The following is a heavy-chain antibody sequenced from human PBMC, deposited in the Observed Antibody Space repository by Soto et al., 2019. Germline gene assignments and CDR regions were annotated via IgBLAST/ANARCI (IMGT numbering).Heavy chain of an antibody. CDR1: GFTFSSYG. D-gene: IGHD1-7*01. V-gene: IGHV3-33*01. J-gene: IGHJ4*02. CDR3: ARWGTTGTTYFNY. Sequence: GGSLRLSCAASGFTFSSYGMHWVRQAPGKGLEWVAVIWFDESNTYYADSVRGRFTISRDNAKNTLSLQMNSLRAEDTAVYYCARWGTTGTTYFNYWGQGTLVTVSS. CDR2: IWFDESNT.